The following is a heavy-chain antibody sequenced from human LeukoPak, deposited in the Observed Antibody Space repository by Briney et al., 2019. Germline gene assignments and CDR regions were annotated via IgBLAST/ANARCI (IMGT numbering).Heavy chain of an antibody. CDR3: ARKGDAYGSDSYFYMDV. CDR2: ISSSGNSM. D-gene: IGHD5-24*01. J-gene: IGHJ6*03. Sequence: GGSLRLSCEASGYTFSSYSMNWVRQAPGKGLEWVSSISSSGNSMYYADSVKGRFTISRDNAKNSLLLQMNSLRAEDTAVYYCARKGDAYGSDSYFYMDVWGKGTAVTVSS. CDR1: GYTFSSYS. V-gene: IGHV3-21*03.